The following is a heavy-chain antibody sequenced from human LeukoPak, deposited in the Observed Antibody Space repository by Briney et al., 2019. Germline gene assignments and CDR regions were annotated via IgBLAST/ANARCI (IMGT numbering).Heavy chain of an antibody. CDR1: GGTFSSYA. CDR2: IIPIFGTA. Sequence: ASVKVSCKASGGTFSSYAISWVRQAPGQGLEWMGGIIPIFGTANYAQKFQGRVTITTDESTSTAYMELSSLRSEDTAVYYCARGRVQRSRGNNDHYYYYMDVWGKGTTVTVSS. V-gene: IGHV1-69*05. D-gene: IGHD1-1*01. CDR3: ARGRVQRSRGNNDHYYYYMDV. J-gene: IGHJ6*03.